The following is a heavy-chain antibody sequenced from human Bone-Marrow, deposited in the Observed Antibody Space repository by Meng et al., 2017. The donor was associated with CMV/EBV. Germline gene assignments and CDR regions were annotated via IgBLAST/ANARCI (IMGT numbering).Heavy chain of an antibody. CDR1: GYTFISYG. CDR3: ARYVGWELLRRVLDY. Sequence: ASVKVSCKASGYTFISYGISWVRQAPGQGLEWMGWISAYNDNTNYAQKLQGRVTMTTDTSTSTAYLELRSLSSDDTAVYYWARYVGWELLRRVLDYWGQGTLVTVSS. V-gene: IGHV1-18*01. CDR2: ISAYNDNT. D-gene: IGHD1-26*01. J-gene: IGHJ4*02.